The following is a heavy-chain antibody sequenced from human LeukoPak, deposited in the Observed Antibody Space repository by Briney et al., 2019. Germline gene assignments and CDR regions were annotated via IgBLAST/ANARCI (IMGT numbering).Heavy chain of an antibody. CDR3: ARAMVLFGGMDV. J-gene: IGHJ6*02. CDR1: GFTFSNAW. V-gene: IGHV3-53*04. D-gene: IGHD3-10*01. Sequence: GGSLRLSCAASGFTFSNAWMSWVRQAPGKGLEWVSLIYSGGSTYYADSVKGRFTISRHNSKNTPYLQMNSLRAEDTAVYYCARAMVLFGGMDVWGQGTTVTVSS. CDR2: IYSGGST.